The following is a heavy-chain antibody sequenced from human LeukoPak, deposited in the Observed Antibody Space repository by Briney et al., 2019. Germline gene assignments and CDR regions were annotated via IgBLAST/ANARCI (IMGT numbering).Heavy chain of an antibody. D-gene: IGHD3-9*01. CDR2: IKSKTDGGTT. CDR1: GFTFSNAW. CDR3: TTDRITYYDILTGYYHFDY. V-gene: IGHV3-15*01. J-gene: IGHJ4*02. Sequence: GGSLRLSCAASGFTFSNAWMSWVRQAPGKGLEWVGRIKSKTDGGTTDYAAPVKGRLTISRDDSKNTLYLQMNSLKTEDTAVYYCTTDRITYYDILTGYYHFDYWGQGTLVTVSS.